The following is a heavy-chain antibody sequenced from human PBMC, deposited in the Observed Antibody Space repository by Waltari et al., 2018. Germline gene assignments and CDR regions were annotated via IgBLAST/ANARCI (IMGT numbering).Heavy chain of an antibody. V-gene: IGHV3-48*04. D-gene: IGHD1-26*01. CDR2: IYSTGSTI. CDR3: ARGYRKAFDI. J-gene: IGHJ3*02. Sequence: EVQLVESGGGLVQPGGSLRLSCAASGFTFSGFSMNWVRQAPGKGLEWVSYIYSTGSTIYYADSVKGRFTISRNNAQNSLYLQMSSLRADDTAVYYCARGYRKAFDIWGQGTMVTVSS. CDR1: GFTFSGFS.